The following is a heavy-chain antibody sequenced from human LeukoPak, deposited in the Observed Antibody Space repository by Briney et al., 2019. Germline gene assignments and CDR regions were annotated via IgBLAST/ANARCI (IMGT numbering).Heavy chain of an antibody. CDR2: IKQDGSEK. CDR1: GFTFSSCW. CDR3: ARDSDVPFDY. Sequence: PGGSLRLSCAASGFTFSSCWMNWVRQAPGKGLEWVANIKQDGSEKYYVDSVKGRFTISRDNAKNSLYLQMNSLRAEGTAVYYCARDSDVPFDYWGQGTLVTVSS. J-gene: IGHJ4*02. V-gene: IGHV3-7*01. D-gene: IGHD3-16*01.